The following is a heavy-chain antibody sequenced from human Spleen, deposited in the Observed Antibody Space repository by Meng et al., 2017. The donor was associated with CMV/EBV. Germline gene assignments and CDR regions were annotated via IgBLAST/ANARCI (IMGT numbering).Heavy chain of an antibody. Sequence: GGSLRLSCAASGFTFSSYAMSWVRKAPGKGLEWVSAISGSGGSTYYADSVKGRFTISRDNSKNTLYLQMNSLRAEDTAVYYCAKDLVPAAFGGLNWFDPWGQGTLVTVSS. CDR1: GFTFSSYA. V-gene: IGHV3-23*01. CDR2: ISGSGGST. CDR3: AKDLVPAAFGGLNWFDP. D-gene: IGHD2-2*01. J-gene: IGHJ5*02.